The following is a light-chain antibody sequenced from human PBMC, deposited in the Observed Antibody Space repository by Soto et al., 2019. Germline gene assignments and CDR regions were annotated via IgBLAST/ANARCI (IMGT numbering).Light chain of an antibody. CDR3: QQHNSYLLT. Sequence: DIPMTQSPSTLSASVGDRVTITCRASQSISSWLAWYQQKPGKAPKLLIYKESSLESGDPSRFSGSGYGAEFTLSLSSLQPGEFAAYYCQQHNSYLLTFGQGTRLEI. V-gene: IGKV1-5*03. CDR2: KES. CDR1: QSISSW. J-gene: IGKJ5*01.